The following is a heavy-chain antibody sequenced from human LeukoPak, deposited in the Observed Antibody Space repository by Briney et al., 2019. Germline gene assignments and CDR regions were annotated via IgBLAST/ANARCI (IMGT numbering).Heavy chain of an antibody. V-gene: IGHV3-66*01. CDR2: IYSGGST. D-gene: IGHD1-1*01. CDR1: GFTVSSNY. J-gene: IGHJ4*02. Sequence: GGSLRLSCAASGFTVSSNYMSWVRQAPGKGLEWVSVIYSGGSTYYADSVKGRFTISRDNSKNTLYLQMNSLRAEDTAVYYCAKDREDDEDYFDYWGQGTLVTVSS. CDR3: AKDREDDEDYFDY.